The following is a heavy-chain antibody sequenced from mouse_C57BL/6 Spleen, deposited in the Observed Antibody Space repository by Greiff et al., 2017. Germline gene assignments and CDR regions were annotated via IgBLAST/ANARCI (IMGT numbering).Heavy chain of an antibody. CDR2: IYPSDSET. CDR1: GYTFTSYW. V-gene: IGHV1-61*01. CDR3: ARSGYYAMDY. J-gene: IGHJ4*01. Sequence: QVQLQQPGAELVRPGSSVKLSCKASGYTFTSYWMDWVKQRPGQGLEWIGNIYPSDSETHYNQKFKDKATLTVDKSSSTAYMQLSSLTSEDCAVYYCARSGYYAMDYWGQGTSVTVSS. D-gene: IGHD3-1*01.